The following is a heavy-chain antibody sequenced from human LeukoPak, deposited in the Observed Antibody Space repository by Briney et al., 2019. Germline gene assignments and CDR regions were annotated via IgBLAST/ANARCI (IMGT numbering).Heavy chain of an antibody. Sequence: ASVKVSCKASGYTFTGYYMHWVRQAPGQGLEWMGRINPNSGTHYAQKFQGRVTMTRDTSISTAYMELTSLRSDDTAVHYCAKDTGNFNLGDHWGQGTQVSVSS. V-gene: IGHV1-2*06. D-gene: IGHD5-18*01. J-gene: IGHJ4*02. CDR3: AKDTGNFNLGDH. CDR1: GYTFTGYY. CDR2: INPNSGT.